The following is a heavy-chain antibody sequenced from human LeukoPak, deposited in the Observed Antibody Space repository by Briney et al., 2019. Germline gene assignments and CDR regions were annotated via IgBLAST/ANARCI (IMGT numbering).Heavy chain of an antibody. Sequence: SVKVSCKASGGTFSSYAISWVRQAPGQGLEWMGRIIPILGIANYAQKFQGRVTITADKSTSTAYMELSSLRSEDTAVYYCARGRGSGSSDAFDIWGQGTMVTVSS. CDR3: ARGRGSGSSDAFDI. CDR2: IIPILGIA. J-gene: IGHJ3*02. CDR1: GGTFSSYA. D-gene: IGHD1-26*01. V-gene: IGHV1-69*04.